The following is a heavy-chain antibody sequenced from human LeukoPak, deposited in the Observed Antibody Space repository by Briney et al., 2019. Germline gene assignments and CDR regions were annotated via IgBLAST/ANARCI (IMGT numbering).Heavy chain of an antibody. CDR2: INPTSGGT. Sequence: ASVKVSCKASGYAFNGYYIHWVRQAPGQGLEWMGWINPTSGGTDYAQKFQGRVTMTRDTSISTAYMELSRLRSDDTAVYYCARAPSSGTQDFWGQGTLVTVSS. J-gene: IGHJ4*02. V-gene: IGHV1-2*02. D-gene: IGHD1-7*01. CDR1: GYAFNGYY. CDR3: ARAPSSGTQDF.